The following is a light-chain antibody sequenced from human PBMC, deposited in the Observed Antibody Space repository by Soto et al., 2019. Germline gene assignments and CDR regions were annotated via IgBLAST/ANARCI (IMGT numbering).Light chain of an antibody. Sequence: QSALTQPASVSGSPGQLITISCTGTSSDIGGYNYVSWYQQLPGKVPKLIIYDVSNRPSGVSDRFSGSKSGNAASLTISGLQAGDEADYYCSSYTSTSTLYVFGTGTKLTVL. CDR3: SSYTSTSTLYV. CDR1: SSDIGGYNY. V-gene: IGLV2-14*03. CDR2: DVS. J-gene: IGLJ1*01.